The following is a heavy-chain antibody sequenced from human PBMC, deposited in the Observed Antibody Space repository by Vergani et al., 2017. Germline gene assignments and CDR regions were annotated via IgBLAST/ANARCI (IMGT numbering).Heavy chain of an antibody. CDR1: GFTFSSYA. Sequence: EVQLLESGGGLVQPGGSLRLSCAASGFTFSSYAMSWVRQAPGKGLQWVSAISGSGGSTDYADSGKGRFTISRDNAKNTLYLRMNSLRAEDTDVYYCARVPWAYCGGDCYVDYWGQGTLVTVSS. D-gene: IGHD2-21*02. J-gene: IGHJ4*02. CDR2: ISGSGGST. CDR3: ARVPWAYCGGDCYVDY. V-gene: IGHV3-23*01.